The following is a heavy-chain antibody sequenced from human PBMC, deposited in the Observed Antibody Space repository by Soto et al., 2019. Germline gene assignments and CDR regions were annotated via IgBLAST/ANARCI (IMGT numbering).Heavy chain of an antibody. CDR3: ARPGIVVVPAAKGARWFDP. V-gene: IGHV4-34*01. Sequence: PSETLSLTCAVYGGSFSGYYWSWIRQPPGKGLEWIGEINHSGSTNYNPSLKSRVTISVDTSKNRFSLKLSSVTAADTAVYYCARPGIVVVPAAKGARWFDPWGQGTLVTVS. CDR2: INHSGST. J-gene: IGHJ5*02. D-gene: IGHD2-2*01. CDR1: GGSFSGYY.